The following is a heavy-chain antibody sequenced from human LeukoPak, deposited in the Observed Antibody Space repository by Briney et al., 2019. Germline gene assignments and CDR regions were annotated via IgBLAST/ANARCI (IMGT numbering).Heavy chain of an antibody. CDR1: GFTFSTYS. J-gene: IGHJ4*02. V-gene: IGHV3-30*04. CDR3: ARDLKTAMDYFDY. CDR2: ISYDGSKK. Sequence: PGGSLRLSCAASGFTFSTYSMHWVRQAPGKELEWVAIISYDGSKKYYADSVKGRFTISRDNSKNTLFLQMNSLRPEDTAVYYCARDLKTAMDYFDYWGQGALVTVSS. D-gene: IGHD2-2*01.